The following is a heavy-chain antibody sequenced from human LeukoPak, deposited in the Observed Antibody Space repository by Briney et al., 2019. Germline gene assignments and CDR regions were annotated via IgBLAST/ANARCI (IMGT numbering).Heavy chain of an antibody. J-gene: IGHJ6*03. Sequence: SETLSLTCTVSGGSISSGSYYWSWIRQPAGKGLEWIGRIYTSGSTNYNPSLKSRVTISVDTSKNQFSLKLSSVTAADTAVYYCARTTVTSKSYYYYMDVWGKGTTVTISS. D-gene: IGHD4-17*01. CDR3: ARTTVTSKSYYYYMDV. V-gene: IGHV4-61*02. CDR2: IYTSGST. CDR1: GGSISSGSYY.